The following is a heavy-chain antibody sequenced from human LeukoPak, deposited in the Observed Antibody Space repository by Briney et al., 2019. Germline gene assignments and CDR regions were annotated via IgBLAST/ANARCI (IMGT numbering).Heavy chain of an antibody. CDR3: ARRSLYYYGMDV. Sequence: SETLSLTCTVSGGSISSYYWSWIRQPPGKGLEWIGYIYYSGSTNYNPSLKSRVTISVDTSKSQFSLKLSSVTAADTAVYYCARRSLYYYGMDVWGQGTTVTVSS. CDR2: IYYSGST. J-gene: IGHJ6*02. CDR1: GGSISSYY. V-gene: IGHV4-59*08. D-gene: IGHD2-15*01.